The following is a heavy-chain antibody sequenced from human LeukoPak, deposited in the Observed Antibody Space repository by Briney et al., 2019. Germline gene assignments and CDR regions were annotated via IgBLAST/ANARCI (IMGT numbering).Heavy chain of an antibody. V-gene: IGHV4-4*07. Sequence: SETLSLTCTVSGGSISSYYWSWIRQPAGKGLEWIGRIYTSGSTNYNPSLKSRVTMSVDTSKNQFSLKLSSVSAADTAVYYCARDRSSSWRYFQHWGQGTLVTVSS. J-gene: IGHJ1*01. D-gene: IGHD6-6*01. CDR3: ARDRSSSWRYFQH. CDR2: IYTSGST. CDR1: GGSISSYY.